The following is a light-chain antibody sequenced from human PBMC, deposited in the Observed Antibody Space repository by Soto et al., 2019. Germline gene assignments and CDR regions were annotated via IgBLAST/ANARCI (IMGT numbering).Light chain of an antibody. CDR3: QQYSSYPLT. CDR1: QSISSY. J-gene: IGKJ4*01. V-gene: IGKV1-5*03. Sequence: DIQMTQSPSTLSSSVGDRVTITCRASQSISSYLAWYQQKPGKAPKFLISKASSLESGVPSRFSGSGSGTEFTLTISSLQPDDGATYYCQQYSSYPLTFGGGTKVEIK. CDR2: KAS.